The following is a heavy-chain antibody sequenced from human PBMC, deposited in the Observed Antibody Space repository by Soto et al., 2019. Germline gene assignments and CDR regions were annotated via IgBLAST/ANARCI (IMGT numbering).Heavy chain of an antibody. CDR1: GDLFSGYS. J-gene: IGHJ4*02. Sequence: QVQLVQSGAEVKKPGSAVKVSCETSGDLFSGYSISWVRQAPGQGLEWMGGIIPIFGTTNYAQRFHGRVTITADKSTSTVYMELYSLKSEDTAVYYCARDLGSGYDPGDYWGQGTLVTVSS. CDR3: ARDLGSGYDPGDY. CDR2: IIPIFGTT. D-gene: IGHD5-12*01. V-gene: IGHV1-69*14.